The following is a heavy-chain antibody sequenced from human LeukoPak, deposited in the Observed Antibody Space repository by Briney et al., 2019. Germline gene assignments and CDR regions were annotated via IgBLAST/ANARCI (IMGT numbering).Heavy chain of an antibody. CDR2: ISASGGST. D-gene: IGHD3-22*01. Sequence: ASVKVSCKASGGTFSSFATSWVRQAPGKGLGWVSGISASGGSTYYADSVKGRFTISRDNSKNTLYLQMNSLRAEDTAVYYCAKGFYDNSASGVFDIWGQGTMVTVSS. CDR1: GGTFSSFA. CDR3: AKGFYDNSASGVFDI. V-gene: IGHV3-23*01. J-gene: IGHJ3*02.